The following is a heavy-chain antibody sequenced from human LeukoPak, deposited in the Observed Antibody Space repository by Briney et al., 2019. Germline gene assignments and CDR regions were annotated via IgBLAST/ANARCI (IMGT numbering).Heavy chain of an antibody. J-gene: IGHJ4*02. Sequence: GGSLRLSCAASGFTFSSYGMHWVRQAPGKGQEWVAFIRYDGSNKYYADSVKGRFTISRDNSKNTLYLQMNGLRAEDTAVYYCARRYSGYVFYDYWGQGTLVTVSS. D-gene: IGHD5-12*01. CDR1: GFTFSSYG. V-gene: IGHV3-30*02. CDR3: ARRYSGYVFYDY. CDR2: IRYDGSNK.